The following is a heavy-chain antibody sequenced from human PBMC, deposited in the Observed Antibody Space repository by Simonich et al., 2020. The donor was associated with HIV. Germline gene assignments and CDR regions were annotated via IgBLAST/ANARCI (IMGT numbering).Heavy chain of an antibody. D-gene: IGHD3-10*01. CDR3: ARKGGGRGVYYFDY. V-gene: IGHV1-69*13. CDR2: LIPIFGTA. J-gene: IGHJ4*02. CDR1: GGTSSRFA. Sequence: QVQLVQSGAEVKKPGSSVKVSCKASGGTSSRFAISWVREAPGLGLGWVGGLIPIFGTANYAQMFQGRVTITADESTSTAYMELSSLRSEDTGIYYCARKGGGRGVYYFDYWGQGTLVTVSS.